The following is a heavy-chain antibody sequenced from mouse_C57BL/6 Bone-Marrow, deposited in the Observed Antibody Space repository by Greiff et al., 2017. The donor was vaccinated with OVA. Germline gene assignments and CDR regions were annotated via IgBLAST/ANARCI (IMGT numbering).Heavy chain of an antibody. CDR1: GYTFTSYW. CDR2: IDPSDSET. J-gene: IGHJ2*01. Sequence: QVQLQQPGAELVRPGSSVKLSCKASGYTFTSYWMHWVKQRPIQGLEWIGNIDPSDSETHSNQKFKDKATLTVDKSSSTAYMQLSSLTSEDSAVYYCALVTTGVYFDYWGQGTTLTVSS. V-gene: IGHV1-52*01. D-gene: IGHD2-2*01. CDR3: ALVTTGVYFDY.